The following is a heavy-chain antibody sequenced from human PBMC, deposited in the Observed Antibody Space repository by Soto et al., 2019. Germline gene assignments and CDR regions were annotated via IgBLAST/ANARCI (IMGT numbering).Heavy chain of an antibody. CDR1: GFTFSSYS. Sequence: EVQLVESGGGLVQPGGSLRLSCAASGFTFSSYSMNWVRKAPGKELEWVSYISSSSSTIYYADSVKGRFTISRDNAKNSLFLQMNSLRAEYTAVYYCATLTTVTHYFDYWGQGTLVTVSS. CDR3: ATLTTVTHYFDY. D-gene: IGHD4-17*01. J-gene: IGHJ4*02. V-gene: IGHV3-48*01. CDR2: ISSSSSTI.